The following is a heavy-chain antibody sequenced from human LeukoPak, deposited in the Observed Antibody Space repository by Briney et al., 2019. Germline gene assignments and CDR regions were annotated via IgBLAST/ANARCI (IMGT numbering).Heavy chain of an antibody. V-gene: IGHV3-9*01. Sequence: GGSLRLSCAASGFTFDDYAMHWVRQTPGKGLEWVSGISWNSGNRVYADSVKGRFTISRDNAKNSLYLRMNSLRAEDTALYYCARGWYGDYYFDNWGQGTLVTVSS. CDR3: ARGWYGDYYFDN. J-gene: IGHJ4*02. D-gene: IGHD3-10*01. CDR2: ISWNSGNR. CDR1: GFTFDDYA.